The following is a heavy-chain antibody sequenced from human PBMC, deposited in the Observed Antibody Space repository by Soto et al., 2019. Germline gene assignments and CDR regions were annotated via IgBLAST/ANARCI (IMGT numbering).Heavy chain of an antibody. D-gene: IGHD2-8*01. Sequence: ASVKVSCKASGFTFTSSAVQWVRQARGQRLEWIGWIVVGSGNTNYAQKFQERVTITRDMSTSTAYMELSSLRSEDTAVYYCAASSLSSCTSGVCYMDYYYGMDVWGQGTTVTVSS. CDR1: GFTFTSSA. CDR3: AASSLSSCTSGVCYMDYYYGMDV. J-gene: IGHJ6*02. V-gene: IGHV1-58*01. CDR2: IVVGSGNT.